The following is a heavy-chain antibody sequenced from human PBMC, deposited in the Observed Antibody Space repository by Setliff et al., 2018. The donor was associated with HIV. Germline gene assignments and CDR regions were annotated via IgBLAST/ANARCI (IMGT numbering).Heavy chain of an antibody. CDR3: ARTTYSGSYFNDS. D-gene: IGHD1-26*01. CDR2: IHSSGST. J-gene: IGHJ5*01. V-gene: IGHV4-39*01. CDR1: GGSISSSTYY. Sequence: PSETLSLTCTVSGGSISSSTYYWGWIRQPPGKGLEWIGNIHSSGSTYYNPSLKSRVTVSVDPSKNQFSLKLSSVTAADTAVYYCARTTYSGSYFNDSWGQGTLVTVSS.